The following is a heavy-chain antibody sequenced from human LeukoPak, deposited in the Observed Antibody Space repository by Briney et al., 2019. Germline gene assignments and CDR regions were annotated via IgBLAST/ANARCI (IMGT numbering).Heavy chain of an antibody. Sequence: PGGSLRLSCAASGFTVSSNYMTWVRQSPGKGLEWIGSIYYSGSTYYNPSLKSRVTISVDTSKNQFSLKLSSVTAADTAVYYCARHGITPLRMYGGGWFDPWGQGTLVTVSS. D-gene: IGHD3-10*02. CDR2: IYYSGST. CDR1: GFTVSSNY. CDR3: ARHGITPLRMYGGGWFDP. J-gene: IGHJ5*02. V-gene: IGHV4-39*01.